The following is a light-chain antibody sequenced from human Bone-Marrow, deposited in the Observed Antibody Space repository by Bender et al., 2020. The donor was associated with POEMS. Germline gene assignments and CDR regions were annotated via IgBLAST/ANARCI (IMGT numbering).Light chain of an antibody. J-gene: IGLJ3*02. CDR3: CSYATTTTWA. CDR1: SSDVGDYTA. CDR2: EVT. V-gene: IGLV2-8*01. Sequence: QSALTQPPSASGSPGQSVTISCTGTSSDVGDYTAVSWYQQHPGKAPKLIIFEVTQRPSGVSDRFSGSKSGNTASLTISGLQPEDGADYHCCSYATTTTWAFGGGTKVTVL.